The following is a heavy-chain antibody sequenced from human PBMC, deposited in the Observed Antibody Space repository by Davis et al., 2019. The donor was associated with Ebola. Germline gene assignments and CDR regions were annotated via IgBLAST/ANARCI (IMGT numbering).Heavy chain of an antibody. D-gene: IGHD4-23*01. Sequence: ESLKISCSASGFTFRSYAMSWVRQAPGKGLEWVSDISGSGGSTYYADSVKGQFTISRDNSKNTLYLQMNSLRAEDTAVSYCAKRLGLFLADNSGFDYWGQGTLVTVSS. CDR1: GFTFRSYA. V-gene: IGHV3-23*01. J-gene: IGHJ4*02. CDR2: ISGSGGST. CDR3: AKRLGLFLADNSGFDY.